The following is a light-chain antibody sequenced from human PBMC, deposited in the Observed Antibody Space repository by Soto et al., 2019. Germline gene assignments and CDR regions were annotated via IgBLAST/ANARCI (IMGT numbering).Light chain of an antibody. CDR2: GAS. V-gene: IGKV1-39*01. CDR3: QQTYPTPEIT. CDR1: QSISIY. Sequence: EIQMTKSPSSLSASVGDRVTITCRASQSISIYLNWYQLTPGKAHKLLRYGASYLKSGFPKRFSGSVSGTDFTLTISSLQPEDLAIYYCQQTYPTPEITFGQGTRLEI. J-gene: IGKJ5*01.